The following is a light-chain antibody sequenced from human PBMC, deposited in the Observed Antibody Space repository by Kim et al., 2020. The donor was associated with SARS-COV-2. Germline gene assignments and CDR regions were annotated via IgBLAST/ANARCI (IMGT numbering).Light chain of an antibody. CDR1: SSDVGHYDH. V-gene: IGLV2-18*02. Sequence: GQSDTISCTGTSSDVGHYDHVSWYQLSPGTAPKLIIYEFTNRPSGVPDRFSGSRSYNTASLTISGLQPEDEADYYCSSYTSTYTYVFGTGTKVTVL. CDR2: EFT. J-gene: IGLJ1*01. CDR3: SSYTSTYTYV.